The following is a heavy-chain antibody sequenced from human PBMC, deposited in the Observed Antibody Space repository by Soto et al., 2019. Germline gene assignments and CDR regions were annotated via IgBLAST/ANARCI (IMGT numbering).Heavy chain of an antibody. V-gene: IGHV1-18*01. J-gene: IGHJ4*02. D-gene: IGHD6-19*01. CDR2: ISAYNGNT. Sequence: ASVKVSCKASGYTFTSYGISWVRQASGQGLEWMGWISAYNGNTNYAQKLQGRVTMTTDTSTSTAYMELRSLRSDDTAVYYCASDHPIIAVAGYFDYCGQGTLVTVSS. CDR1: GYTFTSYG. CDR3: ASDHPIIAVAGYFDY.